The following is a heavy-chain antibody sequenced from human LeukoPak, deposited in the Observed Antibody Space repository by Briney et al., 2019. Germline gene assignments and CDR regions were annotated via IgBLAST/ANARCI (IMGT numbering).Heavy chain of an antibody. J-gene: IGHJ3*02. CDR3: AGRLSPASYSSSWDPFAFDI. CDR2: INPNSGGT. CDR1: GYTFTGYY. Sequence: GASVKVSCKASGYTFTGYYMHWVRQAPGQGLEWMGWINPNSGGTNYAQKFQGRVTMTRDTSISTAYMELSRLRSDDTAVFYCAGRLSPASYSSSWDPFAFDIWGQGTMVTVSS. D-gene: IGHD6-13*01. V-gene: IGHV1-2*02.